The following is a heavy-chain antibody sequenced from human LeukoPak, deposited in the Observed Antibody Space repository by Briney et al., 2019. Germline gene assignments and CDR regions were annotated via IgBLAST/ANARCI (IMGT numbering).Heavy chain of an antibody. CDR1: GGSFSGYY. J-gene: IGHJ4*02. CDR2: INHSGST. V-gene: IGHV4-34*01. CDR3: ARATAQAAAVDY. D-gene: IGHD6-13*01. Sequence: SETLSLTCAVYGGSFSGYYWSWIRQPPVKGLEWIGEINHSGSTNYNPSLKSRVTISVDTSKNQFSLKLSSVTAADTAVYYCARATAQAAAVDYWGQGTLVTVSS.